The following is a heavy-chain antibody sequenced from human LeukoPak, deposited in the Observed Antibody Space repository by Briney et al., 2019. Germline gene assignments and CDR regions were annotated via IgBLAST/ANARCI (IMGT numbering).Heavy chain of an antibody. CDR1: GYTFSYD. D-gene: IGHD6-19*01. V-gene: IGHV1-8*01. CDR3: ARIATAVAGRIDY. Sequence: ASVKVSCKASGYTFSYDINWVRQATGQGLEWMGWMNPNSGNTGYAQKFQGRVTITRNTSISTAYLELSSLESEDTAVYYCARIATAVAGRIDYWGQGTLVTVSS. J-gene: IGHJ4*02. CDR2: MNPNSGNT.